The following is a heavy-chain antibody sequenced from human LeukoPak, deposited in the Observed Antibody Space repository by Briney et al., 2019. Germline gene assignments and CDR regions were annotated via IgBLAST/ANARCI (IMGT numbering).Heavy chain of an antibody. J-gene: IGHJ6*03. V-gene: IGHV1-46*04. D-gene: IGHD5-12*01. Sequence: ASVKVSCKTSGYTFTDYNLHWVRQAPGQRLEWMGIIKPSGGDTSYAQTLQGRVFMTRDTSTSTVYMQLSRLRSDDTAVYYCAKDRYGDYEAPFHYYMDAWGRGTTVTVSS. CDR3: AKDRYGDYEAPFHYYMDA. CDR1: GYTFTDYN. CDR2: IKPSGGDT.